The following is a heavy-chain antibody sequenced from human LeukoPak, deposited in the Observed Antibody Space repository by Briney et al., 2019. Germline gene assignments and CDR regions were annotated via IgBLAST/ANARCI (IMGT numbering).Heavy chain of an antibody. CDR1: GFTFSSYG. V-gene: IGHV3-30*18. J-gene: IGHJ4*02. D-gene: IGHD6-13*01. Sequence: GRSLRLSCAAYGFTFSSYGMHWVRQAPGKGLEWVAVISYDGSNKYYADSVKGRFTISRDNSKNTLYLQMNSLRAEDTAVYYCAKKYSSSWYGSWDYFDYWGQGTLVTVSS. CDR2: ISYDGSNK. CDR3: AKKYSSSWYGSWDYFDY.